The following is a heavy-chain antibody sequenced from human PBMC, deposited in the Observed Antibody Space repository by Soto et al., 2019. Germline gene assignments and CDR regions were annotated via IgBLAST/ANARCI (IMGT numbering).Heavy chain of an antibody. Sequence: SETLSLTCTVSGGSISSYYWSWIRQPPGKGLEWIGYIYYSGSTNYNPSLKSRVTISVDTSKNQFSLKLSSVTAADTAVYYCARVKCGGDCYWFDPWGHGTLVTVSS. J-gene: IGHJ5*02. CDR2: IYYSGST. V-gene: IGHV4-59*01. D-gene: IGHD2-21*01. CDR1: GGSISSYY. CDR3: ARVKCGGDCYWFDP.